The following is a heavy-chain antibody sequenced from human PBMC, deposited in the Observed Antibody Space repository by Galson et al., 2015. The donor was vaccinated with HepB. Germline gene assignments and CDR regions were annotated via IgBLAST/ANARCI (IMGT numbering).Heavy chain of an antibody. Sequence: QSGAEVKKPGESLKISCKGSGYSFTSYWIGWVRQMPGKGLEWMGIIYPGDSDTRYSPSFQGQVTISADKSISTAYLQWSSLKASDTAMYYCARLGITVTTLDFAWFDPWGQGTLVTVSS. J-gene: IGHJ5*02. CDR2: IYPGDSDT. D-gene: IGHD4-17*01. CDR1: GYSFTSYW. CDR3: ARLGITVTTLDFAWFDP. V-gene: IGHV5-51*01.